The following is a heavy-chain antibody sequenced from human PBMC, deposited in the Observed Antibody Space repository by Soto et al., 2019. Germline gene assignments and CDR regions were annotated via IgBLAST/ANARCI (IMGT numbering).Heavy chain of an antibody. V-gene: IGHV1-2*04. J-gene: IGHJ4*02. Sequence: GASVKVSCKACGYTFTGYYMHWVRQAPGQGLEWMGWINPNSGGTNYAQKFQGWVTMTRDTSISTAYMELSRLRSDDTAVYYCARDGIDRGYDSGYFDYWGQGTLVTVSS. D-gene: IGHD5-12*01. CDR1: GYTFTGYY. CDR3: ARDGIDRGYDSGYFDY. CDR2: INPNSGGT.